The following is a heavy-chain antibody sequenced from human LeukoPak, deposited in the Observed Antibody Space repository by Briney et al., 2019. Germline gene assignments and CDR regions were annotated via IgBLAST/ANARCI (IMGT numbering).Heavy chain of an antibody. CDR1: GFTFSAFG. D-gene: IGHD1-1*01. CDR2: ITSSSSYI. J-gene: IGHJ4*02. CDR3: ARDYNWSHDY. Sequence: PGGSLRLSCAASGFTFSAFGMHWVRQAPGKGLEWVSSITSSSSYIFYADSVKGRFTISRDNTKNSLFLQMNSLRGEDTAMYYCARDYNWSHDYWGQGTLVTVTS. V-gene: IGHV3-21*01.